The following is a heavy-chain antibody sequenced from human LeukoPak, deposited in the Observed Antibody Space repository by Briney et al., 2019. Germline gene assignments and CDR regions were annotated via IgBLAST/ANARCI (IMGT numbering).Heavy chain of an antibody. Sequence: GGSLRLSCAASGFTFSSYWMSWVRQAPGKGLEWVANIKHDGSEEYYVDSVKGRFTISRDNANSSLYLQMNSLRAEDTAVYYCASKVGNSGHGWFHPWGQGTLVIVSS. V-gene: IGHV3-7*01. CDR2: IKHDGSEE. CDR1: GFTFSSYW. CDR3: ASKVGNSGHGWFHP. D-gene: IGHD1-26*01. J-gene: IGHJ5*02.